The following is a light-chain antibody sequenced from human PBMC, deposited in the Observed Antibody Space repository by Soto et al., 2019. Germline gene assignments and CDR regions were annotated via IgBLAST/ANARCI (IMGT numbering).Light chain of an antibody. J-gene: IGLJ1*01. CDR2: EIS. Sequence: QYFLGQPASVSGSPGQSISISCTGTSSDVGRYNYVSWYQQYPGKAPKLMIYEISNRPSGVSIRFSGSRSGNTASLTISGLQAGDEADYYCTSYTSSNTYVFGGGTKVTVL. CDR3: TSYTSSNTYV. V-gene: IGLV2-14*01. CDR1: SSDVGRYNY.